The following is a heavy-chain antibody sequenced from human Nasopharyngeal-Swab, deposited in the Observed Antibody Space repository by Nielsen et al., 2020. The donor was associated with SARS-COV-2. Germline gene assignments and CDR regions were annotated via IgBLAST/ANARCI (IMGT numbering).Heavy chain of an antibody. V-gene: IGHV3-21*01. D-gene: IGHD4-17*01. Sequence: WIRQPPGKGLEWVSSISSSSSYIYYADSEKGRFTISRDNAKNSLYLQMNSLRAEDTAVYYCAREIGDTVTIDYWGQGTLVTVSS. CDR2: ISSSSSYI. J-gene: IGHJ4*02. CDR3: AREIGDTVTIDY.